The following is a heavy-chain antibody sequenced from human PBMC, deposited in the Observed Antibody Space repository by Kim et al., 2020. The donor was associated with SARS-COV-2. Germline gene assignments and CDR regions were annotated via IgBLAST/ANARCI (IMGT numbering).Heavy chain of an antibody. D-gene: IGHD6-19*01. V-gene: IGHV3-7*01. CDR1: GFTFSSYW. CDR3: ARDGDLYSSGKDAFDI. Sequence: GGSLRLSCAASGFTFSSYWMTWVRQAPGKGLEWVANIKQDGNQKYYVDSLKGRFTISRDNAKNSLYLQMNSLIAEDTAVYYCARDGDLYSSGKDAFDIWGQGTMVTVSS. CDR2: IKQDGNQK. J-gene: IGHJ3*02.